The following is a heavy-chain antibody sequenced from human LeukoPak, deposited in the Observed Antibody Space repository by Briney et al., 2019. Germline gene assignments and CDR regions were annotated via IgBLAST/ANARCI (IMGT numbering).Heavy chain of an antibody. J-gene: IGHJ4*02. CDR2: INPNSGGT. CDR3: ARFPRGGSSGSYGFDY. V-gene: IGHV1-2*02. Sequence: GASVKVSRKASGYTFTGCYMHWVRQAPGQGLEWMGWINPNSGGTNYAQKFQGRVTMTRDTSISTAYMELSRLRSDDTAVYYCARFPRGGSSGSYGFDYWGQGTLVTVSS. D-gene: IGHD1-26*01. CDR1: GYTFTGCY.